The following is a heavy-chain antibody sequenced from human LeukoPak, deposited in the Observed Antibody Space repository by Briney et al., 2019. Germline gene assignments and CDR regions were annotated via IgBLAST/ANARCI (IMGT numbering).Heavy chain of an antibody. J-gene: IGHJ4*02. D-gene: IGHD5-12*01. CDR2: IYYSGTT. CDR1: GGSISSGDYY. Sequence: PSETLSLTCTVSGGSISSGDYYWSWIRQHPGKGLEWIGYIYYSGTTYYNPSLRSRVTISVDTSRNQFSLRLSSVTAADTAVYYCVTDNGYGKIDYWGPGTLVTVSS. CDR3: VTDNGYGKIDY. V-gene: IGHV4-31*03.